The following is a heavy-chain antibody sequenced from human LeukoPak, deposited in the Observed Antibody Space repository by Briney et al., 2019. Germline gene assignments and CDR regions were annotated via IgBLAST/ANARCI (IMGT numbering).Heavy chain of an antibody. V-gene: IGHV3-21*01. Sequence: GGSLRLSCVASGFTFSSYSMNWVRQAPGKGLEWVSTISSSSSYIYYADSVKGRFTISRDNAKNSLYLQMNSLRAEDTAVYYCARGDRDLYCSSTSCYPVLGGQGTLVTVSS. CDR2: ISSSSSYI. D-gene: IGHD2-2*01. CDR1: GFTFSSYS. CDR3: ARGDRDLYCSSTSCYPVL. J-gene: IGHJ4*02.